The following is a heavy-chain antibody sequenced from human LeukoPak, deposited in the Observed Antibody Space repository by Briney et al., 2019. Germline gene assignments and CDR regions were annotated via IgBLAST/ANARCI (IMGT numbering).Heavy chain of an antibody. CDR1: GGSISSGSYY. J-gene: IGHJ4*02. CDR3: ARQSAHYEILPGFDY. V-gene: IGHV4-61*02. Sequence: SQTLSLTCTVSGGSISSGSYYWSWIRQPAGKGLEWIGRIYTSGSTNYNPSLKSRVTISVDTSKNQFSLKLSSVTAADTAVYYFARQSAHYEILPGFDYWGQGTLVTVSS. D-gene: IGHD3-9*01. CDR2: IYTSGST.